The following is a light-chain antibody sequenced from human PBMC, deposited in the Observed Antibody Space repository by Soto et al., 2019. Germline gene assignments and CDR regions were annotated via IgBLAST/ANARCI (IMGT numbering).Light chain of an antibody. CDR1: QSVSSSY. V-gene: IGKV3-20*01. CDR3: QQYDSSPIT. J-gene: IGKJ5*01. Sequence: EIVLTQSPGTLSLAPGESATLSCRASQSVSSSYLAWYQQKPGQAPRLLIYGASSRATGIPERFSGSGSATDYTLTISRLEPEDNPVYYCQQYDSSPITLGQGTRLEIK. CDR2: GAS.